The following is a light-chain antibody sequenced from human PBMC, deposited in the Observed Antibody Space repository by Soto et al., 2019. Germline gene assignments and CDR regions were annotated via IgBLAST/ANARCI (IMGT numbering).Light chain of an antibody. J-gene: IGKJ4*01. CDR1: QSVSSSS. CDR3: LQYGSSPLT. CDR2: GAS. Sequence: EIVLTQSPGTLSLSPGERATLSCRASQSVSSSSLAWYQQKPGQAPRLLISGASSRATGIPDRFSGSGSGTDFTLTISRLEPEDFAVYYCLQYGSSPLTFGGGTKVEIK. V-gene: IGKV3-20*01.